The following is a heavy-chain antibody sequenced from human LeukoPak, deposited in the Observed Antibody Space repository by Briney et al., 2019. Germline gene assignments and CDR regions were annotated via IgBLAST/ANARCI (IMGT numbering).Heavy chain of an antibody. D-gene: IGHD3-3*01. J-gene: IGHJ6*02. CDR3: ARALGGVVITLGMDV. CDR2: IWYDGSNK. CDR1: GFTFSSYG. V-gene: IGHV3-33*01. Sequence: GGSLRLSCAASGFTFSSYGMHWVRQAPGKGLEWVAVIWYDGSNKYYADSVKGRFTISRDNSKNTLYLQMNSLRAEDTAVYYRARALGGVVITLGMDVWGQGTTVTVSS.